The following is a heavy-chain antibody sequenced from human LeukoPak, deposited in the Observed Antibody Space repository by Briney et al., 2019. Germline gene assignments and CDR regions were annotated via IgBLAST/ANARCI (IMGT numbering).Heavy chain of an antibody. V-gene: IGHV3-23*01. D-gene: IGHD2-15*01. CDR3: AKQLGYCSDGSCYFPY. Sequence: GGSLRLSCATSGFTFSNYAMTWVRQAPGKGLEWVSAISNNGGYTYYADSVQGRFTISRDNSKSTLCLQMNSLRAEDTAVYYCAKQLGYCSDGSCYFPYWGQGTLVTVSS. J-gene: IGHJ4*02. CDR2: ISNNGGYT. CDR1: GFTFSNYA.